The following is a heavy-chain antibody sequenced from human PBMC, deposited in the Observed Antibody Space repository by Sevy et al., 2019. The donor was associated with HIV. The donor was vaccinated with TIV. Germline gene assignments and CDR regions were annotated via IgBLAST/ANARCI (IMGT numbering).Heavy chain of an antibody. CDR1: GGSVSSNNYY. V-gene: IGHV4-39*01. Sequence: SETLSLTCIVSGGSVSSNNYYWGWVRQSPGKGLEWIGSIFYTGKTHYSSSLKSRVTFSVDTSKNQFSLKLNSVTAAETAVYYCVRHPSGIPMLVVPLGWFAPWGQGILVTVSS. CDR3: VRHPSGIPMLVVPLGWFAP. D-gene: IGHD3-22*01. J-gene: IGHJ5*02. CDR2: IFYTGKT.